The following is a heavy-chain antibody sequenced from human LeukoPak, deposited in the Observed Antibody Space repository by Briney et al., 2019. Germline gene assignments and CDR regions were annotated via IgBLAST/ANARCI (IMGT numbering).Heavy chain of an antibody. CDR2: ISYDGSNK. CDR3: ARESSQYYYDSSGYWDY. V-gene: IGHV3-30-3*01. J-gene: IGHJ4*02. Sequence: GGSLRLSCAASGFTFSSYAMHWVRQAPGKGLEWVAVISYDGSNKYYADSVKGRFTISRDNAKNTLYLQMNSLRAEDTAVYYCARESSQYYYDSSGYWDYWGQGTLVTVSS. CDR1: GFTFSSYA. D-gene: IGHD3-22*01.